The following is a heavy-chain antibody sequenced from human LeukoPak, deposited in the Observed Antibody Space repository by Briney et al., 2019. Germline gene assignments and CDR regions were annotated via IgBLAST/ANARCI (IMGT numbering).Heavy chain of an antibody. CDR1: GGSISSSSYY. Sequence: SETLSLTCTVSGGSISSSSYYWGWIRQPPGKGLEWIGSIYYSGSTYYNPPLKSRVTISVDTSKNQFSLKLSSVTAADTAVYYCARHDLYYDSSGYYLRWGQGTLVTVSS. CDR2: IYYSGST. V-gene: IGHV4-39*01. J-gene: IGHJ4*02. CDR3: ARHDLYYDSSGYYLR. D-gene: IGHD3-22*01.